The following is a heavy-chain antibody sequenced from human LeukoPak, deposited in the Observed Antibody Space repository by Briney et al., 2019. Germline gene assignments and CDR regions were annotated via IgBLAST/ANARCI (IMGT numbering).Heavy chain of an antibody. V-gene: IGHV1-18*01. CDR2: ISAYNGNT. J-gene: IGHJ4*02. CDR3: ARGPQSIAVAGPPFDY. CDR1: GYTFTSYA. D-gene: IGHD6-19*01. Sequence: GASVKVSCKASGYTFTSYAMNWVRQAPGQGLEWMGWISAYNGNTNYAQKLQGRVTMTTDTSTSTAYMELRSLRSDDTAVYYCARGPQSIAVAGPPFDYWGQGTLVTVSS.